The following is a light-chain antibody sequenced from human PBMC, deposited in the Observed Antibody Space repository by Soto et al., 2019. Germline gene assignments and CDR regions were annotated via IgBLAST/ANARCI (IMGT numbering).Light chain of an antibody. CDR3: QQYGT. V-gene: IGKV3-15*01. CDR2: DAS. CDR1: QSVSSN. J-gene: IGKJ1*01. Sequence: EIVMTQSPATLSVSPGERATLSCRASQSVSSNLAWYQQKPGQAPRLLIYDASSLESGVPSRFSGSGSGTEFTLTISSLQPDDFATYYCQQYGTFGQGTKVDIK.